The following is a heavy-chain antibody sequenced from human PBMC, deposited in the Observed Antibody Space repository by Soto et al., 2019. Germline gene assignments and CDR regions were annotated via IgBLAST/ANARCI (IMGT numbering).Heavy chain of an antibody. J-gene: IGHJ4*02. V-gene: IGHV1-69*06. CDR1: GGTFSSQA. CDR3: AGGTSTVTTPKVDY. CDR2: IIPIFGTA. Sequence: QVQLVQSGAEVKKPGSSVKVSCKASGGTFSSQAISWVRQAPGQGLERMGGIIPIFGTANYAQKFQGRVTITADKSTSTAYMELSSLTSEDTAVYYCAGGTSTVTTPKVDYWGQGTLVTVSS. D-gene: IGHD4-17*01.